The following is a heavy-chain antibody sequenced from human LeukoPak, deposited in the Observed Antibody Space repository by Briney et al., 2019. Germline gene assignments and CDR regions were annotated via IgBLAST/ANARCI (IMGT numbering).Heavy chain of an antibody. CDR3: ARGDMVREYYFDY. D-gene: IGHD3-10*01. CDR2: INHSGST. V-gene: IGHV4-39*07. Sequence: SETLSLTCTVSGGSISSSSYYWGWIRQPPGKGLEWIGEINHSGSTNYNPSLKSRVTISVDTSKNQFSLKLSSVTAADTAVYYCARGDMVREYYFDYWGQGTLVTVSS. CDR1: GGSISSSSYY. J-gene: IGHJ4*02.